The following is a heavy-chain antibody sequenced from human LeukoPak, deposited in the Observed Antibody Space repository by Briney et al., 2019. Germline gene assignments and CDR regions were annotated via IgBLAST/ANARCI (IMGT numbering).Heavy chain of an antibody. D-gene: IGHD1-26*01. Sequence: GRSLRLSCAASGFTFSSYGMHWVRQAPGKGLEWVAVIWYGGSNKYYADSVKGRFTISRDNAKNSLYLQMNSLRAEDTAVYYCARDQTGRVGATSSDYWGQGTLVTVSS. V-gene: IGHV3-33*08. CDR3: ARDQTGRVGATSSDY. CDR2: IWYGGSNK. J-gene: IGHJ4*02. CDR1: GFTFSSYG.